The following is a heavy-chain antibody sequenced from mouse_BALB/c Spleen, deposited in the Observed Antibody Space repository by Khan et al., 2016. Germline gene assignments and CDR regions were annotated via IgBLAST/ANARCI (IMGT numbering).Heavy chain of an antibody. V-gene: IGHV14-3*02. D-gene: IGHD1-1*01. J-gene: IGHJ1*01. CDR1: GFNIKDTY. Sequence: VQLQQSGAELVKPGASVKLSCTVSGFNIKDTYMYWVKQRPEQGLEWIGRIDPANGNSKYDPKFPGQATITADTSSNTASLQLSSLTSEDTAVYYCARDYYGSRWYFDVWGAGTTVTVSS. CDR3: ARDYYGSRWYFDV. CDR2: IDPANGNS.